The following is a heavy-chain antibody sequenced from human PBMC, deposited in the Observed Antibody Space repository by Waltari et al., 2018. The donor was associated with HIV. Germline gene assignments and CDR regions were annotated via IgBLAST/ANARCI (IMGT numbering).Heavy chain of an antibody. CDR1: AFRCRDYN. D-gene: IGHD6-19*01. Sequence: VRLLESGGGLVRPGGSLRLSWAASAFRCRDYNMNWVRQGPGKGLEWVASIGSLQNFIHYADSVKGRFTVSRDNAKNSLYLQMNSLTAEDTAVYYCARGPSSGWSWFDPWGQGTLVTVSS. CDR3: ARGPSSGWSWFDP. V-gene: IGHV3-21*01. J-gene: IGHJ5*02. CDR2: IGSLQNFI.